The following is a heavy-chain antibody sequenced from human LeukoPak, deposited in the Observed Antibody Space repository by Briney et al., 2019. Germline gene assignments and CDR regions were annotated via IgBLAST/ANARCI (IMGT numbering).Heavy chain of an antibody. CDR2: IYYSGST. V-gene: IGHV4-30-4*01. Sequence: SQTLSLTCTVSGGSISSGDYYWSWIRQPPGKGLEWIGYIYYSGSTNYNPSLKSRVTISVDTSKNQFSLKLSSVTAADTAVYYCARVNTVDCSGGSCYSYWFDPWGQGTLVTVSS. CDR3: ARVNTVDCSGGSCYSYWFDP. CDR1: GGSISSGDYY. J-gene: IGHJ5*02. D-gene: IGHD2-15*01.